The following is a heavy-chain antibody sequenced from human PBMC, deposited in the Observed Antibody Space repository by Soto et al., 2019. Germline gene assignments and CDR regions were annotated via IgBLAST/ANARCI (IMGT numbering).Heavy chain of an antibody. V-gene: IGHV1-69*01. CDR3: ATYPYYYDSSGYYYFDY. CDR1: GGTFSSYA. CDR2: IIPIFGTA. D-gene: IGHD3-22*01. Sequence: QVQLVQSGAEVKKPGSSVKVSCKASGGTFSSYAISLVRQAPGQGREWMGGIIPIFGTANYAKKFQGRVTITADESTSTAYMELSSLRSDDTAVYYCATYPYYYDSSGYYYFDYWGQGTLVTVSS. J-gene: IGHJ4*02.